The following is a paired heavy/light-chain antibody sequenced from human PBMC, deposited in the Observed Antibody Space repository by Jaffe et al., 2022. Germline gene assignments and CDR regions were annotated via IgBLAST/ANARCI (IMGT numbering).Light chain of an antibody. CDR2: DAS. CDR1: QGISSA. CDR3: QQFNSYPLLT. Sequence: AIQLTQSPSSLSASVGDRVTITCRASQGISSALAWYQQKPGKAPKLLIYDASSLESGVPSRFSGSGSGTDFTLTISSLQPEDFATYYCQQFNSYPLLTFGQGTRLEIK. J-gene: IGKJ5*01. V-gene: IGKV1-13*02.
Heavy chain of an antibody. CDR2: ISWNSGSI. J-gene: IGHJ6*03. Sequence: EVQLVESGGGLVQPGRSLRLSCAASGFTFDDYAMHWVRQAPGKGLEWVSGISWNSGSIGYADSVKGRFTISRDNAKNSLYLQMNSLRAEDTALYYCARVSGSYYPYYYYYYMDVWGKGTTVTVSS. CDR3: ARVSGSYYPYYYYYYMDV. D-gene: IGHD3-10*01. CDR1: GFTFDDYA. V-gene: IGHV3-9*01.